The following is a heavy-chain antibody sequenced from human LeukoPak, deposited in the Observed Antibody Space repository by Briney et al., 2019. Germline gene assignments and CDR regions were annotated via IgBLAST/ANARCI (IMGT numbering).Heavy chain of an antibody. CDR3: ARGYGPTFDY. Sequence: SETLSLTCAVYGGSFSGYYWSWIRQPPGKGLEWIGEINHSGSTNYNPSLKGRVTISVDTSKNQFSLKLSSVTAADTAVYYCARGYGPTFDYWGQGTLVTVSS. J-gene: IGHJ4*02. V-gene: IGHV4-34*01. D-gene: IGHD4-17*01. CDR1: GGSFSGYY. CDR2: INHSGST.